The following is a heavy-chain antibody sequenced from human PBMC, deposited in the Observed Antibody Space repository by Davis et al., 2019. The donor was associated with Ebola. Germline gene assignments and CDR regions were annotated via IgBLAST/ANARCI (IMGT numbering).Heavy chain of an antibody. D-gene: IGHD1-26*01. J-gene: IGHJ4*02. V-gene: IGHV4-30-4*07. Sequence: MPSETLSLTCAVSGGFVSSGGYSWSWIRQPPGKGLEWIGYYYYTGSTYYNPSLKSRVTISVDTSKNQFSLKLSSVTAADTAVYYCARLGVGALDYWGQGTLVTVSS. CDR1: GGFVSSGGYS. CDR3: ARLGVGALDY. CDR2: YYYTGST.